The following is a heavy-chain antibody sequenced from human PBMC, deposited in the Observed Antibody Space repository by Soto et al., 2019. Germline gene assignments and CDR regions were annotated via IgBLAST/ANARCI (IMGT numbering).Heavy chain of an antibody. CDR3: ARTYDGSGPNSGGYGFDI. J-gene: IGHJ3*02. V-gene: IGHV4-59*01. CDR2: IYYSGT. CDR1: RRSISICY. D-gene: IGHD3-22*01. Sequence: PSETLPLTCSLSRRSISICYWIWIHHPPGKGLEWIAYIYYSGTSYNPSLKSRVSISLETSKNQFSLKLSSVTAADTAVYYCARTYDGSGPNSGGYGFDIWGQGTMVT.